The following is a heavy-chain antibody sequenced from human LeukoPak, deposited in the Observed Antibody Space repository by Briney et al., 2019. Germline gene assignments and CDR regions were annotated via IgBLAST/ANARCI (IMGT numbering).Heavy chain of an antibody. J-gene: IGHJ4*02. V-gene: IGHV1-3*01. D-gene: IGHD6-13*01. CDR1: GYTFTNYV. Sequence: ASVKVSCKASGYTFTNYVMHWVRQAPGQRLEWMGWINAGNGNTKYSQKFQGRVTIVRDTSASTAYMELSSLRPEDTAVFYCARLYDSSWYLDYWGQGTLVTVSS. CDR2: INAGNGNT. CDR3: ARLYDSSWYLDY.